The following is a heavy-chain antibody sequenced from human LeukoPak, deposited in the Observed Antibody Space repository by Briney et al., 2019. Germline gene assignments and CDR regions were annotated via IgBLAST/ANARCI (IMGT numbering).Heavy chain of an antibody. Sequence: GGSLRLSCAASGFTFSSYGMHWVRQAPGKGLEWVAVISYDGSNKYYADSVKGRFTISRDNSKNTLYLQMNSLRAEDTAVYYCAKLAAMVTYWGQGILVTVSS. CDR1: GFTFSSYG. CDR3: AKLAAMVTY. J-gene: IGHJ4*02. V-gene: IGHV3-30*18. D-gene: IGHD5-18*01. CDR2: ISYDGSNK.